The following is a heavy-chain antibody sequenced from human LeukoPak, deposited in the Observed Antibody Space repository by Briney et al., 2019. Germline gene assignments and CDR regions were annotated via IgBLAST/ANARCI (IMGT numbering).Heavy chain of an antibody. CDR3: ARDDNYGIFVNVDY. V-gene: IGHV1-58*02. CDR2: IVVGSGNT. D-gene: IGHD4-11*01. CDR1: GFTFTSSA. Sequence: SVKVSCKASGFTFTSSAMQWVRQARGQRLEWIGWIVVGSGNTNYAQKFQERVTITRDMSTSTAYMELSSLRSEDTAVYYCARDDNYGIFVNVDYWGQGTLVTVSS. J-gene: IGHJ4*02.